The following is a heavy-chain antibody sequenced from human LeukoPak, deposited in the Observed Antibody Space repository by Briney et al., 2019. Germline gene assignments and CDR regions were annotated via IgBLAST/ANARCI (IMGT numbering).Heavy chain of an antibody. D-gene: IGHD3-10*01. J-gene: IGHJ4*02. Sequence: SVKVSCKASGYTFINYAISWVRQAPGQGLEWMGGIIPIFGTANYAQKFQGRVTITADESTSTAYMELSSLRSEDTAVYYCARAGYGSGSYYYWGQGTLVTVSS. V-gene: IGHV1-69*13. CDR3: ARAGYGSGSYYY. CDR1: GYTFINYA. CDR2: IIPIFGTA.